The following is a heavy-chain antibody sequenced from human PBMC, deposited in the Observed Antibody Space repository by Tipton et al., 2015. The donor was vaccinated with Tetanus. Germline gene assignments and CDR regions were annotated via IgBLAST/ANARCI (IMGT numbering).Heavy chain of an antibody. CDR1: GGSLSSSH. V-gene: IGHV4-59*01. J-gene: IGHJ4*02. Sequence: TLSLTCTVSGGSLSSSHWAWIRQPPGKGLEWLGKITYSRATNHNPSLKSRVTISMDRSKNQTSLQLTSVTAADTAVYFCAGVTAQRTELYFDHWGQGTLVTVSS. CDR3: AGVTAQRTELYFDH. CDR2: ITYSRAT. D-gene: IGHD6-13*01.